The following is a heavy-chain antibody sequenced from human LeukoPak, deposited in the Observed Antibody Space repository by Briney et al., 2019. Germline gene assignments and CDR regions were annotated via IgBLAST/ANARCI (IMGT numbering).Heavy chain of an antibody. J-gene: IGHJ4*02. CDR1: GYSFTNYW. CDR2: IYPDDSDT. Sequence: GESLKISCKGSGYSFTNYWIGWVRQMPGKGLGWMGIIYPDDSDTRQSPSFQGQVTMSVDKSISTAYLQWSSLEASDTATYYCARLAKARRDGYNFGFDSWGQGTLVTVSS. D-gene: IGHD5-24*01. V-gene: IGHV5-51*01. CDR3: ARLAKARRDGYNFGFDS.